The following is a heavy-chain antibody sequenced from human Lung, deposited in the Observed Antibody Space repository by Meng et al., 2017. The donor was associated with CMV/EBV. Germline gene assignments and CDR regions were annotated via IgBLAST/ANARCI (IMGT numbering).Heavy chain of an antibody. J-gene: IGHJ5*02. CDR2: INHSGST. CDR1: GGSFSGYY. Sequence: GSLRLSCAVYGGSFSGYYWSWIRQPPGKGLEWIGEINHSGSTNYNPSLKGRVTISVDTSKNQFSLKLSSVTAADTAVYYCARGRVTGTTGGWFDPWGQGTLVTVSS. D-gene: IGHD1-7*01. V-gene: IGHV4-34*01. CDR3: ARGRVTGTTGGWFDP.